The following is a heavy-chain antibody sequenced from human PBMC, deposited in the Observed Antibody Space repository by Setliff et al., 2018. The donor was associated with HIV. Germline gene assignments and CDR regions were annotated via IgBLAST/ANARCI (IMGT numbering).Heavy chain of an antibody. D-gene: IGHD3-3*01. CDR3: ARGSEAYYDFWSGYYPFDY. J-gene: IGHJ4*02. Sequence: GASVKVSCKASRYTFTSYAMHWVRQAPGQRLEWMGWVNAGNGNTKYSQEFQGRVTITRDTSASTAYMELSSLRSEDMAVYYCARGSEAYYDFWSGYYPFDYWGQGTLVTVSS. CDR1: RYTFTSYA. V-gene: IGHV1-3*03. CDR2: VNAGNGNT.